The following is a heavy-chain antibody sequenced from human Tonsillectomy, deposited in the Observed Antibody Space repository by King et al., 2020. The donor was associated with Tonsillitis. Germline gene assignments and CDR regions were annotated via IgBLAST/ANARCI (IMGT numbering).Heavy chain of an antibody. J-gene: IGHJ3*02. V-gene: IGHV3-21*05. Sequence: VQLVESGGGLVKPGGSLRSSGEAPGFIFSSDSRNWVRQAPGKGLEWVSFITGRGGNINYADSVKGRFIISRDNAKNSLYLQMNSLRAEDTAVYYCARDSAWAFDIWGLGTLVTVSS. CDR1: GFIFSSDS. CDR3: ARDSAWAFDI. D-gene: IGHD3-10*01. CDR2: ITGRGGNI.